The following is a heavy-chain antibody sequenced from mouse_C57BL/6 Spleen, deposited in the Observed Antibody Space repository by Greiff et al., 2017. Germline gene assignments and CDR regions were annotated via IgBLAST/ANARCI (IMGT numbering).Heavy chain of an antibody. Sequence: VQLQQSGPELVKPGASVKISCKASGYSFTGYYMNWVKQSPEKSLEWIGEINPSTGGTTYNQKFKAKATLTVDKSSSTAYMQLKSLTSEDSAVYYCARSGYGVYAMDYWGQGTSVTVSS. CDR1: GYSFTGYY. D-gene: IGHD2-2*01. J-gene: IGHJ4*01. CDR3: ARSGYGVYAMDY. CDR2: INPSTGGT. V-gene: IGHV1-42*01.